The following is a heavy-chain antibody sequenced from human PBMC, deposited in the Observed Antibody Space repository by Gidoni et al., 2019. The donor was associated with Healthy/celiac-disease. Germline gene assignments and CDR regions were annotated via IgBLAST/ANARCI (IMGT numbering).Heavy chain of an antibody. J-gene: IGHJ4*02. CDR1: GFPFSTYG. Sequence: QVQLVESGGGVVQPGRSLRLSCAASGFPFSTYGMHRVRQAPGKGLEWVAVISYDGSNKYYADSVKGRFTISRDNSKNTLYLQMNSLRAEDTAVYYCAKGLSGRRDRTMVRGVNYYFDYWGQGTLVTVSS. CDR3: AKGLSGRRDRTMVRGVNYYFDY. V-gene: IGHV3-30*18. CDR2: ISYDGSNK. D-gene: IGHD3-10*01.